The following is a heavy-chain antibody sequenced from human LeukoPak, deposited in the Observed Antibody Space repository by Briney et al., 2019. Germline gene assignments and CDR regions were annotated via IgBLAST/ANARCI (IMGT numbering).Heavy chain of an antibody. Sequence: SETLSLTCTVSGGSIRSYYWSWIRLPPGKGLEWIGYIYFSGSASYNPSLTSRVTISVDTSKNQFSLKLSSVTAADTAMYYCAVGLYDSGSRYDYSGQGTLVTVYS. D-gene: IGHD3-10*01. CDR1: GGSIRSYY. J-gene: IGHJ4*02. CDR3: AVGLYDSGSRYDY. CDR2: IYFSGSA. V-gene: IGHV4-59*01.